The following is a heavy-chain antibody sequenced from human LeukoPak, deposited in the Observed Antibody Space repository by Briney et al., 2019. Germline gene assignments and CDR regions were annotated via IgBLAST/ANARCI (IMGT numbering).Heavy chain of an antibody. CDR3: ARDLDFWSGYPSFDY. CDR1: GFTFSDYY. D-gene: IGHD3-3*01. J-gene: IGHJ4*02. Sequence: PGGSLRLSCAASGFTFSDYYMSWIRQAPGKGLEWVSYISSSGSTIYYADSVKGRFTISRDNAKNSLYLQMNSLRAEDTAVYYCARDLDFWSGYPSFDYWGQGTLVTVSS. V-gene: IGHV3-11*04. CDR2: ISSSGSTI.